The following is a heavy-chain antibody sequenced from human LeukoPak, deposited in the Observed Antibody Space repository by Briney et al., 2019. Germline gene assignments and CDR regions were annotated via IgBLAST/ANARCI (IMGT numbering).Heavy chain of an antibody. V-gene: IGHV3-21*01. J-gene: IGHJ4*02. CDR3: ASDTYDYDSSGLDY. CDR1: GFTFSSYS. CDR2: ISSSSSYI. D-gene: IGHD3-22*01. Sequence: GGSLRLSCAASGFTFSSYSMNWVRQAPGKGLEWVSSISSSSSYIYYADSVKGRFTISRDNAKNSLYLQMNSLTAEDTAVYYCASDTYDYDSSGLDYWGQGTLVTVSS.